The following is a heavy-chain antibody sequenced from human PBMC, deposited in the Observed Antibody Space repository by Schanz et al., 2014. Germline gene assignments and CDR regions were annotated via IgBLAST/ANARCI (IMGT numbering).Heavy chain of an antibody. CDR2: ISSGSSYA. J-gene: IGHJ4*02. CDR3: ARDSRPNYDFLTAYYSIDY. Sequence: EADLVESGGGLIQRGESLRLSCSASGFSFSSYSMNWVRQAPGKGLEWVSDISSGSSYANYADSVKGRFTISRDNAKNSLYLQMNSLRAEDTAVYYCARDSRPNYDFLTAYYSIDYWGQGTLVTVSS. V-gene: IGHV3-48*04. D-gene: IGHD3-9*01. CDR1: GFSFSSYS.